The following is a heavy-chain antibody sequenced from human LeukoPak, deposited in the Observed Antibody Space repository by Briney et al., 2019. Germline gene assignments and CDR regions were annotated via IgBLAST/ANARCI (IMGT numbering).Heavy chain of an antibody. J-gene: IGHJ4*02. Sequence: GGSLRLSCSASGFTLSSYWMHWVRQAPGKGLVWVSRINTDGSSTNYADSVKGRFTVSRDNAKNSLYLQMNSLRAEDTAVYCCARCEGFSDYWGQGTLVTVSS. D-gene: IGHD3-10*01. CDR2: INTDGSST. CDR1: GFTLSSYW. CDR3: ARCEGFSDY. V-gene: IGHV3-74*01.